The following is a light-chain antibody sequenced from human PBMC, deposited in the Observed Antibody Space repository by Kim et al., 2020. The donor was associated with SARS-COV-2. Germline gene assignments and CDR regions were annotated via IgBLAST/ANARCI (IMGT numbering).Light chain of an antibody. CDR3: QQYKSLIWVT. V-gene: IGKV1-33*01. J-gene: IGKJ5*01. CDR1: QDISIH. CDR2: DAS. Sequence: SVGDRVTITCQASQDISIHLNWYQQKPGKAPKLLIYDASNLESGVPSRFSGIGSGTDFTLTINTLQHEDIATYYCQQYKSLIWVTFGQGTRLEIK.